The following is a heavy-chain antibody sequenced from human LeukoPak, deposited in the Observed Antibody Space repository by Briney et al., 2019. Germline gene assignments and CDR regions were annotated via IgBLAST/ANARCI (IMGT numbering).Heavy chain of an antibody. CDR1: GYTFTGYY. J-gene: IGHJ4*02. V-gene: IGHV1-24*01. CDR3: AADRGKYSGSFLGEYYFDY. CDR2: FDPEDGET. Sequence: ASVKVSCKASGYTFTGYYMHWVRQAPGKGLEWMGGFDPEDGETIYAQKFQGRVTMTEDTSTDTAYMELSSLRSEDTAVYYCAADRGKYSGSFLGEYYFDYWGQGTLVTVSS. D-gene: IGHD1-26*01.